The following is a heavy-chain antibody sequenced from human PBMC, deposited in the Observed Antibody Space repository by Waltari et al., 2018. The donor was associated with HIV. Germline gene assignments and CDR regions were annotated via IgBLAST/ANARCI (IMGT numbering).Heavy chain of an antibody. CDR3: ARDQDYYDSSGYTCYAFDI. Sequence: QVQLQESGPRLVKASETLSLTCTVPDSSISSNYYWGWLRQPPGKGLQWIGSIYRTGTTYYNPSLKSRVTISADLSKNQFSLKLTSVSAADTAVYYCARDQDYYDSSGYTCYAFDIWGQGTSVTVSS. D-gene: IGHD3-22*01. J-gene: IGHJ3*02. V-gene: IGHV4-38-2*02. CDR2: IYRTGTT. CDR1: DSSISSNYY.